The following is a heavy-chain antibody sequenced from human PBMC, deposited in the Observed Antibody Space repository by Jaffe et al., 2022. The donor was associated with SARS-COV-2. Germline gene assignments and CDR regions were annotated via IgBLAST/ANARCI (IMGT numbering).Heavy chain of an antibody. CDR2: ISSSSSYI. J-gene: IGHJ4*02. Sequence: EVQLVESGGGLVKPGGSLRLSCAASGFTFSSYSMNWVRQAPGKGLEWVSSISSSSSYIYYADSVKGRFTISRDNAKNSLYLQMNSLRAEDTAVYYCARDSPEYSGYDYSSSWIFDYWGQGTLVTVSS. CDR1: GFTFSSYS. D-gene: IGHD5-12*01. CDR3: ARDSPEYSGYDYSSSWIFDY. V-gene: IGHV3-21*01.